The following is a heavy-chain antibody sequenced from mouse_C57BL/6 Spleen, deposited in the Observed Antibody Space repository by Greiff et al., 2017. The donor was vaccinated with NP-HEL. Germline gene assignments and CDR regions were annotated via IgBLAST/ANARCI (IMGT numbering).Heavy chain of an antibody. J-gene: IGHJ4*01. CDR2: INPSTGGT. CDR3: ARAMDY. Sequence: EVQVVESGPELVKPGASVKISCKASGYSFTGYYMNWVKQSPEKSLEWIGEINPSTGGTTYNQKFKAKATLTVDKSSSTAYMQLKSLTSEDSAVYYCARAMDYWGQGTSVTVSS. CDR1: GYSFTGYY. V-gene: IGHV1-42*01.